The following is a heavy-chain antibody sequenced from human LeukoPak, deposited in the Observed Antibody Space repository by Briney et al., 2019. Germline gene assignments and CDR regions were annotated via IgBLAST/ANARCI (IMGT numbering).Heavy chain of an antibody. Sequence: QPGGSLRLSCAASGFAFSDYAMSWVRQAPGKGLEWAANINKDGGEKYYVDSVKGRFTISRDNAKNSLYLQMNSLRAEDTAVYYCARGSSGYSPVDYWGQGTLVTVSS. V-gene: IGHV3-7*01. J-gene: IGHJ4*02. D-gene: IGHD3-22*01. CDR3: ARGSSGYSPVDY. CDR2: INKDGGEK. CDR1: GFAFSDYA.